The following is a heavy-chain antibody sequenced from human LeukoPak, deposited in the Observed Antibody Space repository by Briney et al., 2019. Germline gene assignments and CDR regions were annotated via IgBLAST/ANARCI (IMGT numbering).Heavy chain of an antibody. J-gene: IGHJ4*02. CDR2: ISSSSSYI. V-gene: IGHV3-21*01. Sequence: GGSLRLSCAASGFTFSSYSMNWVRQAPGKGLEWVSSISSSSSYIYYADSVKGRFTISRDNAKNSLYLQMNSLRAEDTAVYYCAKYSSGHFDYWGQGTLVTVSS. CDR1: GFTFSSYS. CDR3: AKYSSGHFDY. D-gene: IGHD6-19*01.